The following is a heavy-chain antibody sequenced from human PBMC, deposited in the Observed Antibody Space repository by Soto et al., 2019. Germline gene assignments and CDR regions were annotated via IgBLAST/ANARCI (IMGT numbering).Heavy chain of an antibody. CDR1: GYTFTGYY. CDR2: INPNSGGT. D-gene: IGHD3-9*01. V-gene: IGHV1-2*02. J-gene: IGHJ5*02. CDR3: ARAGAHYDILTGYRETNWFDP. Sequence: QVQLVQSGAEVKKPGASVKVSCKASGYTFTGYYMHWVRQAPGQGLEWMGWINPNSGGTNYAQKFQGGVTTTRDTSISTAYMELSRLRSDDTAVYYCARAGAHYDILTGYRETNWFDPWGQGTLVTVSS.